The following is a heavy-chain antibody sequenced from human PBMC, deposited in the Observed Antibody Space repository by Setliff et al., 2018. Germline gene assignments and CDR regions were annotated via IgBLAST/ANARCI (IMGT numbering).Heavy chain of an antibody. Sequence: ASVKVSCKASGYTFTGYYMHWVRQAPGQGLEWMGWINPNSGGTNYAQKFQGWVAMTRDTSISTAYMELSRLRSDDTAVYYCARSGWLREYYFDYWGQGTLVTVSS. J-gene: IGHJ4*02. CDR2: INPNSGGT. D-gene: IGHD5-12*01. V-gene: IGHV1-2*04. CDR3: ARSGWLREYYFDY. CDR1: GYTFTGYY.